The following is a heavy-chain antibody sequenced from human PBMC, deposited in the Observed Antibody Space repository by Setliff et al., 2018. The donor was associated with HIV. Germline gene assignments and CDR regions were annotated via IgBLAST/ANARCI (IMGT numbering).Heavy chain of an antibody. Sequence: PGGSLRLSCAASGFIFSNAWMSWGRQAPGKGLEWVGRIKSKTDGGTTDYAAPVKARFTISRDDAKNTLYLQINSLKTEDTAVYYCSKTSEYNFYYYYVDVWGKGTTVTVSS. CDR1: GFIFSNAW. J-gene: IGHJ6*03. D-gene: IGHD5-12*01. CDR2: IKSKTDGGTT. CDR3: SKTSEYNFYYYYVDV. V-gene: IGHV3-15*01.